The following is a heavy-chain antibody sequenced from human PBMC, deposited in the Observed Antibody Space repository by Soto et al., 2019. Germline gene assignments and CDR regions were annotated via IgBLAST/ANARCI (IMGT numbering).Heavy chain of an antibody. CDR3: ARGITGTLFEY. D-gene: IGHD1-20*01. Sequence: GGSLRLSCAASGFTVSSSYMSWVRQAPGKGLEWVSIVYGATSTYYTDSVKGRFTISRDNSKNTLYLQMNSLRADDAAVYFCARGITGTLFEYWGQGALVTVSS. J-gene: IGHJ4*02. V-gene: IGHV3-66*01. CDR1: GFTVSSSY. CDR2: VYGATST.